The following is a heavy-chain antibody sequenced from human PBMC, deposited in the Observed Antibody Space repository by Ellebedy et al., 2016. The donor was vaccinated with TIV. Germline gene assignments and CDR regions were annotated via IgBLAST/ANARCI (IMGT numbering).Heavy chain of an antibody. CDR2: INSDGSST. D-gene: IGHD3-22*01. Sequence: GGSLRLXXAASGFTLSSYWMHWVRQAPGKGLVWVSRINSDGSSTSYADSVKGRFTISRDNAKNTLYLQMNSLRAEDTAVYYCASNYYDSSGYYYYYGMDVWGQGTTVTVSS. V-gene: IGHV3-74*01. J-gene: IGHJ6*02. CDR3: ASNYYDSSGYYYYYGMDV. CDR1: GFTLSSYW.